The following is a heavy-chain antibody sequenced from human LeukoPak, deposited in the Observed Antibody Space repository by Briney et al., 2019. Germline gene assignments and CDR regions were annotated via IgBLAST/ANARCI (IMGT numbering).Heavy chain of an antibody. D-gene: IGHD3-22*01. CDR3: ARRDYYDSSGLYNWFDP. J-gene: IGHJ5*02. CDR1: GGSISSGSYY. V-gene: IGHV4-61*02. CDR2: IYTSGST. Sequence: TLSLTCTVSGGSISSGSYYWSWIRQPAGKGLEWIGRIYTSGSTNYNPSLKSRVTISVDTSKNQFSLKLTSVTAADTAVYYCARRDYYDSSGLYNWFDPWGQGTLVTVSS.